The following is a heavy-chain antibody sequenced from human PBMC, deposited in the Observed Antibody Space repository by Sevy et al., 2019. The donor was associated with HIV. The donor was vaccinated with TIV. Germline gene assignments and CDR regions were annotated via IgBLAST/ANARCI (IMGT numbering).Heavy chain of an antibody. V-gene: IGHV3-23*01. J-gene: IGHJ4*02. Sequence: GGSLRLSCAASELTLTTTGMSGVRQAPGKGREWVAGVTSDGTTYYADSVRDRFTVSRDNSKNTLYLQLNSLRADDTAEFYCAGGDTTMITDLDYWGQGTLVTVSS. CDR3: AGGDTTMITDLDY. D-gene: IGHD3-16*01. CDR2: VTSDGTT. CDR1: ELTLTTTG.